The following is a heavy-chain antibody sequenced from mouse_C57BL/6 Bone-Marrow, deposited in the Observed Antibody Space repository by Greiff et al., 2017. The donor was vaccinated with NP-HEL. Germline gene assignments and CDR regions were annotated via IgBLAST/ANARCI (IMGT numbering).Heavy chain of an antibody. Sequence: EVKLEESGGGLVKPGGSLKLSCAASGFTFSSYAMSWVRQTPEKRLEWVATISDGGSYTYYPDNVKGRFTISRDNAKNNLYLQMSHLKSEDTAMYYCARAHSYFDYWGQGTTLTVSS. CDR1: GFTFSSYA. CDR2: ISDGGSYT. CDR3: ARAHSYFDY. V-gene: IGHV5-4*03. J-gene: IGHJ2*01.